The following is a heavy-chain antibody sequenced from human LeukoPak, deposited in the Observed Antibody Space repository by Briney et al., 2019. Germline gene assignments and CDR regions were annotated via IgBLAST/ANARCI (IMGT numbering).Heavy chain of an antibody. CDR3: ARDRGKYSSGHIDY. CDR2: IYYSGST. D-gene: IGHD6-19*01. Sequence: PSETLSLTCTVSGGSISSYYWSWIRQPPGKGLEWIGYIYYSGSTNYNPSLKSRVTISVDTSKNQFSLKLSSVTAADTAVYYCARDRGKYSSGHIDYWGQGTLVTVSS. J-gene: IGHJ4*02. V-gene: IGHV4-59*01. CDR1: GGSISSYY.